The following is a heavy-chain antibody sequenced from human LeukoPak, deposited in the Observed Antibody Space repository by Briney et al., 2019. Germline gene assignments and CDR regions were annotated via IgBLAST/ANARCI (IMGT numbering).Heavy chain of an antibody. CDR2: IAGGDEST. Sequence: PGGSLRLSCAISGFIFNTNGMNWVRQSPGKGLEWLATIAGGDESTYYADSVKGRVAISRDNSKNTVFLHMHSLRVDDPAVYYCARGVYWSLDYWGQGTPVTVSS. D-gene: IGHD1-1*01. CDR1: GFIFNTNG. V-gene: IGHV3-23*01. CDR3: ARGVYWSLDY. J-gene: IGHJ4*02.